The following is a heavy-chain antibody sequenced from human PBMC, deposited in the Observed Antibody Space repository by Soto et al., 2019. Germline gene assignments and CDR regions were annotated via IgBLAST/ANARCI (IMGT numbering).Heavy chain of an antibody. V-gene: IGHV3-23*01. J-gene: IGHJ1*01. CDR2: ISDSGGSS. D-gene: IGHD3-3*01. CDR1: GFSFGNYV. CDR3: TKGGDSWSGYAQH. Sequence: EVQLLQSGGGLVQPGGSLRLSCAASGFSFGNYVMNWVRQAPGKGLEWVSGISDSGGSSSSADSVKGRFTVSRDNSKNTLYLQMDSLTGDDTAVSYCTKGGDSWSGYAQHWGQGALVTVAS.